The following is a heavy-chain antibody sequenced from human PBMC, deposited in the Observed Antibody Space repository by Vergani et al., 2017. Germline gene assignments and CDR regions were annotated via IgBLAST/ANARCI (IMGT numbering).Heavy chain of an antibody. D-gene: IGHD3-10*01. J-gene: IGHJ5*02. CDR3: AKDSKYGHNWFDP. CDR1: GFTFSSYG. V-gene: IGHV3-30*02. CDR2: IRYDGSNK. Sequence: QVQLVESGGGVVQPGGSLRLSCAASGFTFSSYGMHWVRQAPGKGLEWVAFIRYDGSNKYYADSVKGRFTISRDKSKNTLYLQMNSLRAESTAVYYCAKDSKYGHNWFDPWGQGTLVTVSS.